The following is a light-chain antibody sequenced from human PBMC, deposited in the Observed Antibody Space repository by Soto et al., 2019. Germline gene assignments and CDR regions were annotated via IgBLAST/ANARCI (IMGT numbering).Light chain of an antibody. V-gene: IGLV2-14*03. J-gene: IGLJ1*01. CDR3: AAWDDSLNGLV. CDR1: SSDVGGYNH. Sequence: QSALTQPASVSGSPGQSITISCTGTSSDVGGYNHVSWYQQHPGKAPKLLIYNNNQRPSGVPDRFSGSKSGTSASLAISGLQSEDEADYYCAAWDDSLNGLVFGTGTKVTVL. CDR2: NNN.